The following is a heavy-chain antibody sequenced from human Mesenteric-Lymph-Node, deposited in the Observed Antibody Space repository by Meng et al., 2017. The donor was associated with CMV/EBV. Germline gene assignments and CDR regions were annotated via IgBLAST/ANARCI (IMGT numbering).Heavy chain of an antibody. Sequence: GSLRLSCTVSGGSVSSGSYYWSWIRQPPGKGLEWIGYIYYSGSTNYNPSLKSRVTISVDTSKNQFSLKLSSVTAADTAVYYCARDPHDYSNGDYWGQGTLVTVSS. J-gene: IGHJ4*02. V-gene: IGHV4-61*01. CDR2: IYYSGST. CDR3: ARDPHDYSNGDY. CDR1: GGSVSSGSYY. D-gene: IGHD4-11*01.